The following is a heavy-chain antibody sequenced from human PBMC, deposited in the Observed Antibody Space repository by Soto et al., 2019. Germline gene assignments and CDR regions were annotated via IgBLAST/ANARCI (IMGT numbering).Heavy chain of an antibody. D-gene: IGHD3-3*01. Sequence: GESLKISCAASGFTFSSYGMHWVRQAPGKGLEWVAVISYDGSNKYYADSVKGRFTISRDNSKNTLYLQMNSLRAEDTAVYYCAKDLSPAQIVARLYYDFWSGPLYFDYWGQGTLVTVSS. J-gene: IGHJ4*02. CDR2: ISYDGSNK. V-gene: IGHV3-30*18. CDR1: GFTFSSYG. CDR3: AKDLSPAQIVARLYYDFWSGPLYFDY.